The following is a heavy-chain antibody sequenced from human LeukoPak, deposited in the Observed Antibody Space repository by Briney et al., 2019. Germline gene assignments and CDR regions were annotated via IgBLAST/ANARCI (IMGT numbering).Heavy chain of an antibody. Sequence: ASVKVSCKASGYTFTGYYMHWVRQAPGQGLEWMGWINPNSGGTNYAQKFQGRVTITRDTSASTAYMELSSLRSEDTAVYYCARGPGIAAAGTNWGQGTLVTVSS. CDR1: GYTFTGYY. CDR3: ARGPGIAAAGTN. CDR2: INPNSGGT. J-gene: IGHJ4*02. D-gene: IGHD6-13*01. V-gene: IGHV1-2*02.